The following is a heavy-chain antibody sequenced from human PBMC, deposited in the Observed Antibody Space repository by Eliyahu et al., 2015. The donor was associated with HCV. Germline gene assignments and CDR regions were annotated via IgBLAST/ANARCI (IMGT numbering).Heavy chain of an antibody. CDR3: ARLVFALVVFKVGIVDN. D-gene: IGHD1-26*01. CDR1: GDSXVRSRXN. CDR2: ASYSGKV. J-gene: IGHJ4*02. Sequence: QLRLRESGPGLVRPSETLSLTCTXSGDSXVRSRXNXGWIRQTPDKGLEWIGSASYSGKVDYNPSLESRATISLDTSKNQFSLTLTTVTAADTAVYYCARLVFALVVFKVGIVDNWGQGTLVAVSS. V-gene: IGHV4-39*01.